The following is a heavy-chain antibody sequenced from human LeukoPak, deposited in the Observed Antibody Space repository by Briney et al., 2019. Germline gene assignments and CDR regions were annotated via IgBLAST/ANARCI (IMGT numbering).Heavy chain of an antibody. CDR3: ARVGRYCSSTSCANWFDP. CDR1: GYTFTSYG. J-gene: IGHJ5*02. D-gene: IGHD2-2*01. V-gene: IGHV1-18*01. CDR2: ISAYNGNT. Sequence: ASVKVSCKASGYTFTSYGISWVRQAPGQGLEWMGWISAYNGNTNYAQKLQGRVTMTTDTSTSTAYMELRSLRSDDTAVYYCARVGRYCSSTSCANWFDPWGQGTLVTVSP.